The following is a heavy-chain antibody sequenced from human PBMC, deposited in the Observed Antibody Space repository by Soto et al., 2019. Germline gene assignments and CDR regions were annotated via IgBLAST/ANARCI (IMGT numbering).Heavy chain of an antibody. D-gene: IGHD5-18*01. CDR3: ATESGSTYGYFDH. Sequence: SETLSLTCTVSGGSVTSDEDYWTWIRQSPGKGLEWIGYISNSGSTGYNPSLKTRLPMSVDRSKNQFTLRLTSVTAADTAVYFCATESGSTYGYFDHWGQGTQVTVSS. CDR1: GGSVTSDEDY. CDR2: ISNSGST. V-gene: IGHV4-30-4*01. J-gene: IGHJ4*02.